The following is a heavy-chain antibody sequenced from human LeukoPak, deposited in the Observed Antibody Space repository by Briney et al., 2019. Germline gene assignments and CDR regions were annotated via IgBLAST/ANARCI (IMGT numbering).Heavy chain of an antibody. CDR3: AKDSRHCSSTSCYRVLDY. CDR1: GFTFSGYA. Sequence: PGGSLRLSCAASGFTFSGYAMSWVRQAPGKGLEWVSAISGSGGSTYYADSVKGRFTISRDNSKNTLYLQMNSLRAEDTAVYYCAKDSRHCSSTSCYRVLDYWGQGTLVTASS. D-gene: IGHD2-2*02. CDR2: ISGSGGST. J-gene: IGHJ4*02. V-gene: IGHV3-23*01.